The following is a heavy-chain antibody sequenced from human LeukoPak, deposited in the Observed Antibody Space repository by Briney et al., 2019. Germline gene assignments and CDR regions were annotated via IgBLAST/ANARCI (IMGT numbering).Heavy chain of an antibody. CDR2: IRSNSDGGTI. CDR3: ARDSGYHYDKFDC. CDR1: GFTFSNAW. D-gene: IGHD3-22*01. V-gene: IGHV3-15*07. J-gene: IGHJ4*02. Sequence: GGSLGLSCATSGFTFSNAWMNWVRQAPGKGLEWVGRIRSNSDGGTIDYAAPVKGRFAISRDNAKNSLYLQMNSLRVEDTAVYYCARDSGYHYDKFDCWGQGTLVTVSS.